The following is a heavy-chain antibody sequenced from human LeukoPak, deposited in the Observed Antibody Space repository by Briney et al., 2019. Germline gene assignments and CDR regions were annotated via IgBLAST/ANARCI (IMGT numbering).Heavy chain of an antibody. Sequence: SETLSLTCTVSGGSISSSSYYWGWIRQPPGKGLEWIGCIFYSGSTYYNPSLKSRVTISVDTSKNQFSLKLSSVTAADTAVYYCARDGEIGYCSGGSCYSDYWGQGTLVTVSS. CDR1: GGSISSSSYY. J-gene: IGHJ4*02. D-gene: IGHD2-15*01. V-gene: IGHV4-39*07. CDR3: ARDGEIGYCSGGSCYSDY. CDR2: IFYSGST.